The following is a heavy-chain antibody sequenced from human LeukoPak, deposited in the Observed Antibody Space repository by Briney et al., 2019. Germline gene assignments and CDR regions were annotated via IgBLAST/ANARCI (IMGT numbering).Heavy chain of an antibody. J-gene: IGHJ6*02. CDR3: ARDQWLAYYYHGMDV. V-gene: IGHV3-48*03. CDR2: ITNNGSTI. Sequence: GGSLRLSCAASGFTFGTYAMNWVRQAPGKGLEWVSYITNNGSTIYYADSVKGRFTISRDKAENSLYLQMNSLRAEDTAIYYCARDQWLAYYYHGMDVWGQGTTVTVSS. CDR1: GFTFGTYA. D-gene: IGHD6-19*01.